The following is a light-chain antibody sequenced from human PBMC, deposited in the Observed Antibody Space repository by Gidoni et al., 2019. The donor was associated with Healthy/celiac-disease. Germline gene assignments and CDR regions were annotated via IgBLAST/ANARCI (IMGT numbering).Light chain of an antibody. V-gene: IGKV4-1*01. CDR1: QSVLYSSNNKNY. J-gene: IGKJ1*01. CDR2: WAS. Sequence: DIVMTQSPDSLAVSLGERATINCKSSQSVLYSSNNKNYLAWYQQKPGQPPKLLIYWASTRESGVPDRFSGSGSGTDVTLTISSLQAEDVAVYYCQQYYSTPWTFGQXTKVEIK. CDR3: QQYYSTPWT.